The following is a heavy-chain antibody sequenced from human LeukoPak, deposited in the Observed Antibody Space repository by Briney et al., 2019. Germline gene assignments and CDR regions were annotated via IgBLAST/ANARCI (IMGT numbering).Heavy chain of an antibody. J-gene: IGHJ6*02. CDR2: INSGGSST. CDR1: GFTFSSYW. V-gene: IGHV3-74*01. Sequence: PGGSLSLYCAASGFTFSSYWMHWDRQAPGQGLVWVSSINSGGSSTSCADSVKGRFTISRDNAKNTLYRQMNSLRAEDTAVYYCARDGYYSSSWAYYYYYGMDVWGQGATVTVSS. CDR3: ARDGYYSSSWAYYYYYGMDV. D-gene: IGHD6-13*01.